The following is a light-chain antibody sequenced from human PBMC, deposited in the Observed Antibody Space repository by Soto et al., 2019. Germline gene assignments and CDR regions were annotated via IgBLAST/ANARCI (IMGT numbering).Light chain of an antibody. J-gene: IGKJ4*01. V-gene: IGKV3-20*01. CDR1: QGVSNSY. CDR2: DAS. Sequence: EIVLTQSPGTVSLSPGERATLSCRASQGVSNSYLAWYQQKPGQAPRLLIYDASSRATGIPDRFSGSGSGTDFTLTISRLEPEDFAVYYCQQYGSSVLTFGGGTKVEIK. CDR3: QQYGSSVLT.